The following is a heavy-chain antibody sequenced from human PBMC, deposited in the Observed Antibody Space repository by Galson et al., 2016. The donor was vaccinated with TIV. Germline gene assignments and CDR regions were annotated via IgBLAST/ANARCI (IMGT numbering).Heavy chain of an antibody. CDR3: ARKDQPILVVGPAGGAFDV. Sequence: SLRLSCAASRFMFSGNGIHWVRQAPGKGLEWVSLIRFDGTSTFYADSVKGRFTISRDNSKNTLYLQLSSLRPDDTALYYCARKDQPILVVGPAGGAFDVWGHGTMVTVSS. D-gene: IGHD2-21*01. CDR1: RFMFSGNG. V-gene: IGHV3-30*19. CDR2: IRFDGTST. J-gene: IGHJ3*01.